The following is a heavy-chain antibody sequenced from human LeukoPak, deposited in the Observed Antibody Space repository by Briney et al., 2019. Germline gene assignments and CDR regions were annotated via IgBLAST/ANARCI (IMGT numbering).Heavy chain of an antibody. J-gene: IGHJ4*02. V-gene: IGHV3-23*01. Sequence: GGSLRLSCVGSGFTFSRSAMSWVRLAPGKGLEWVSGISGSGGHTYYTDSVKGRFTISRDNSKTTVSLQMNSLTTDDTAVYHCAKEGRLTVAAVVVENYFDFWSQGTPVIVSA. CDR1: GFTFSRSA. CDR2: ISGSGGHT. CDR3: AKEGRLTVAAVVVENYFDF. D-gene: IGHD3-22*01.